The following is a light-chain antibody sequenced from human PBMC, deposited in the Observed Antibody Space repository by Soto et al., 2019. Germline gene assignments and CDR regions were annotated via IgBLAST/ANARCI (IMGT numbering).Light chain of an antibody. J-gene: IGKJ3*01. CDR1: QSVSSSY. CDR3: QQYGSSPFT. V-gene: IGKV3-20*01. Sequence: EIVLTQSPGTLSLSPGERATLSCRASQSVSSSYLAWYQQKPGQAPRLLIYGASSRAPGIPDRFSGSGSGTDFTLTISRLEPVDFAVYYCQQYGSSPFTFGPGTKVDIK. CDR2: GAS.